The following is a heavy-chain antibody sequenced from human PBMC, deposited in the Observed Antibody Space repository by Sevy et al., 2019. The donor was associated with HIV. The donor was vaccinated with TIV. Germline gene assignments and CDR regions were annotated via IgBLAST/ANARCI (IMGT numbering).Heavy chain of an antibody. CDR1: GFTFGDYC. CDR3: TRWKGAHSIFDY. D-gene: IGHD1-1*01. V-gene: IGHV3-49*04. Sequence: GGSLRLSCTASGFTFGDYCMSWVRQAPGKGLEWVAFLKSKAYGGTVDHAASVKGRFTISRDDSKSIAYLQRNDLNTGDTGVYYCTRWKGAHSIFDYWGQGALVTVSS. J-gene: IGHJ4*02. CDR2: LKSKAYGGTV.